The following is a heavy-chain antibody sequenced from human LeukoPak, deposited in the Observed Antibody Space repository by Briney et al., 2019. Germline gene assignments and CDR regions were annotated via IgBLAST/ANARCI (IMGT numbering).Heavy chain of an antibody. D-gene: IGHD4-17*01. V-gene: IGHV3-30*02. Sequence: GGSLRLSCAASGFTFSSYDIHWVRQAPGKGLEWVAFIRYDGSNKYYADSVKGRFTISRDNSKNTLYLQMNSLRAEDTAVYYCARNADYGDSNPFDYWGQGTLVTVSS. CDR1: GFTFSSYD. CDR2: IRYDGSNK. CDR3: ARNADYGDSNPFDY. J-gene: IGHJ4*02.